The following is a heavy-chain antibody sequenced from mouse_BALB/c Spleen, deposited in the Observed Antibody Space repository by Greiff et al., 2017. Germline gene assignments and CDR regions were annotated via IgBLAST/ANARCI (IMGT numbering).Heavy chain of an antibody. CDR3: ARGTLITRFAY. J-gene: IGHJ3*01. Sequence: DVMLVESGGGLVKPGGSLKLSCAASGFTFSSYTMSWVRQTPEKRLEWVATISSGGGNTYYPDSVKGRFTISRDNAKNNLYLQMSSLRSEDTALYYCARGTLITRFAYWGQGTLVTVSA. CDR2: ISSGGGNT. D-gene: IGHD1-1*01. CDR1: GFTFSSYT. V-gene: IGHV5-9*03.